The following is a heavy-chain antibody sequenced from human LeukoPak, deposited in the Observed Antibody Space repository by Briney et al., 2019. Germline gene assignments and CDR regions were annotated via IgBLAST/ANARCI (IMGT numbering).Heavy chain of an antibody. V-gene: IGHV1-2*02. CDR3: ARDRSSSGSYLYYYYGMDV. D-gene: IGHD1-26*01. J-gene: IGHJ6*02. CDR2: INPNSGGT. CDR1: GYTFTGYY. Sequence: ASVKASCKASGYTFTGYYMHWVRQAPGQGLEWMGWINPNSGGTNYAQKFQGRVTMTRDTSISTAYMELSRLRSDDTAVYYCARDRSSSGSYLYYYYGMDVWGQGTTVTVSS.